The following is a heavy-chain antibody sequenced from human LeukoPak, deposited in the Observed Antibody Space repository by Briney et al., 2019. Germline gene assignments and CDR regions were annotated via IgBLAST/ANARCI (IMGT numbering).Heavy chain of an antibody. V-gene: IGHV3-23*01. CDR1: GFTFSSYA. J-gene: IGHJ6*03. CDR2: ISGSGGST. D-gene: IGHD2-2*01. CDR3: AKDPRDCSSTSCYGRVSYYYYYMDV. Sequence: GGSLRLSCAASGFTFSSYAMSWVRQAPGKGLEWVSAISGSGGSTYYADSVEGRFTISRDNSKNTLYLQMNSLRAEDTAVYYCAKDPRDCSSTSCYGRVSYYYYYMDVWGKGTTVTVSS.